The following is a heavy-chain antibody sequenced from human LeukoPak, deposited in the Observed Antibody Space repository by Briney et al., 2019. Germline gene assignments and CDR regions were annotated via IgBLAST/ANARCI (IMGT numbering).Heavy chain of an antibody. J-gene: IGHJ5*02. D-gene: IGHD3-9*01. Sequence: AALVEVSCKASGYTFTGYYMNWVRQAPGQGLEWMGWINSDSGFTKYAQKFQGRVTMTRDTSIATVYMDLTRLASDDTAVYYCARNFDMKGFDPWGQGTLVTVSS. CDR3: ARNFDMKGFDP. CDR1: GYTFTGYY. CDR2: INSDSGFT. V-gene: IGHV1-2*02.